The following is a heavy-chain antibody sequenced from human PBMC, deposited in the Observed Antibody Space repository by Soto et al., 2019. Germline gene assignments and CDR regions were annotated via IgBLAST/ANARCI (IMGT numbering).Heavy chain of an antibody. V-gene: IGHV1-69*13. D-gene: IGHD6-13*01. CDR2: VIPIFGTA. CDR1: GGTFSSYA. CDR3: ARALAAGTTWFDP. Sequence: GASVKVSCKASGGTFSSYASSWVRQAPGQGLEWMGGVIPIFGTANYAQKSQCRVTITADESTGTAYMELSSLRSEDTAVYYRARALAAGTTWFDPWSHGTLVTVSS. J-gene: IGHJ5*02.